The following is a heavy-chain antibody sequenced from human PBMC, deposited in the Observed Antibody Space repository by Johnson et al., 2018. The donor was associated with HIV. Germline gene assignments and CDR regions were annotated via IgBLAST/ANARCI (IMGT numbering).Heavy chain of an antibody. CDR3: AKVSGGRSMTTVVTLDDAFDI. D-gene: IGHD4-23*01. V-gene: IGHV3-30*18. CDR1: GFTFSSYD. J-gene: IGHJ3*02. CDR2: ISYDGSNK. Sequence: VQLVESGGGLVPPGGSLRLSCAASGFTFSSYDMHWVRQATGKGLEWVAVISYDGSNKYYADSVKGRFTISRDNSKNTLYLQMNSLRAEDTAVYYCAKVSGGRSMTTVVTLDDAFDIWGQGTMVTVSS.